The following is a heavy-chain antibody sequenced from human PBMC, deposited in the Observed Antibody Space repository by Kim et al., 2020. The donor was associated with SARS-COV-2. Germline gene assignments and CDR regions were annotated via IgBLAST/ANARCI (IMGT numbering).Heavy chain of an antibody. CDR2: IYHSGST. CDR3: ASRDYYDSSGYYY. CDR1: GGSISSNKW. D-gene: IGHD3-22*01. Sequence: SETLSLTCAVFGGSISSNKWWSWVRQPPGKGLEWIGEIYHSGSTNYNPSLKSRVTISVDKSKNQFSLKLSSVTAADTAVYYCASRDYYDSSGYYYWGQGTLVTVSS. V-gene: IGHV4-4*02. J-gene: IGHJ4*02.